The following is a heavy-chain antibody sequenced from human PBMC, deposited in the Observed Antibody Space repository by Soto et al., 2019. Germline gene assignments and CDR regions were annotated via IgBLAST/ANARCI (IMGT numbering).Heavy chain of an antibody. J-gene: IGHJ4*02. Sequence: EVQLLESGGGLVQPGGSLRLSCAASGFTFSSYAMSWVRQAPGKGLEWVSGISAGGSRTYYADSVKGRFTISRDNSKNTLYLQMNSLRAEDTALYYCAKGRRGYCSGGSSYRYPFDYWGQGTLVTVSS. D-gene: IGHD2-15*01. CDR3: AKGRRGYCSGGSSYRYPFDY. V-gene: IGHV3-23*01. CDR1: GFTFSSYA. CDR2: ISAGGSRT.